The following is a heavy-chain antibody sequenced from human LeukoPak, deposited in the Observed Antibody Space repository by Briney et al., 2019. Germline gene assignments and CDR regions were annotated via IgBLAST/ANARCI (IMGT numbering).Heavy chain of an antibody. CDR3: AREVRHQNWFDP. V-gene: IGHV4-30-2*01. CDR1: GGSISSGDYY. J-gene: IGHJ5*02. Sequence: PSETLSLTCTVSGGSISSGDYYWSWIRQPPGKGLEWIGYNYHSGSTYYNPSLKSRVTISVDRSKNQFSLRLSSVTAADTAVYYCAREVRHQNWFDPWGQGTLVTVSS. D-gene: IGHD4/OR15-4a*01. CDR2: NYHSGST.